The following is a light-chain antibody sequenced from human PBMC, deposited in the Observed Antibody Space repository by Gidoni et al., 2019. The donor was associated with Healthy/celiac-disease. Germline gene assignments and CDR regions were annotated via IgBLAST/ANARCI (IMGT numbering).Light chain of an antibody. CDR1: QSVSSN. J-gene: IGKJ3*01. Sequence: IVMTPSPATLSVSPRERATLSCRASQSVSSNLAWYQQKPGQAPRLLIYGASTRATGIPARFSGSGSGTEFTLTISSLQSEDFAVYYCQQYNNWPPGTFGPGTKVEIK. CDR2: GAS. V-gene: IGKV3-15*01. CDR3: QQYNNWPPGT.